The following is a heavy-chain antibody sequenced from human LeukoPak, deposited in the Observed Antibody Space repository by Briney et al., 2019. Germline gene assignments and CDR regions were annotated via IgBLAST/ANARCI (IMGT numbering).Heavy chain of an antibody. Sequence: PSETLSLTCTVSGGSISSSSYYWGWIRQPPGKGLEWIGSIYYSGSTYYNPSLKSRVTISVDTSKNQFSLKLSSVTAADTAVYYCARIWVYYYGSGNWFDYWGQGTLVTVSS. CDR3: ARIWVYYYGSGNWFDY. V-gene: IGHV4-39*07. J-gene: IGHJ4*02. CDR2: IYYSGST. CDR1: GGSISSSSYY. D-gene: IGHD3-10*01.